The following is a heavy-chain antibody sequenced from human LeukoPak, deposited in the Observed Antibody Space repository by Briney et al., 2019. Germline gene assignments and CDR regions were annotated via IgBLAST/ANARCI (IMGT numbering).Heavy chain of an antibody. V-gene: IGHV3-48*03. CDR3: AKPRNKNWKGGIFDY. J-gene: IGHJ4*02. CDR1: GFDFNNYN. Sequence: GGSLRLSCIASGFDFNNYNLNWVRQAQGKGLEWVSYISSSGSTIYYADSVKGRFTISRDNAKNSLYLQMNSLRAEDTAVYYCAKPRNKNWKGGIFDYWGQGTLVTVSS. D-gene: IGHD1-1*01. CDR2: ISSSGSTI.